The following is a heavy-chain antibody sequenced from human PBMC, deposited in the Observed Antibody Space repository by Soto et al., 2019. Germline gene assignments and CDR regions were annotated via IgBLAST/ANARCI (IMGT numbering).Heavy chain of an antibody. CDR3: ARRECSSWSNFDY. D-gene: IGHD6-13*01. CDR1: GGSISSSSYY. J-gene: IGHJ4*02. CDR2: IYYSGST. V-gene: IGHV4-39*01. Sequence: QLQLQESGPGLVKPSETLSLTCTVSGGSISSSSYYWGWIRQPPGKGLEWIGSIYYSGSTYYNPSLKSRVTISVDTSKNQFPLKLSSVTAADTAVYYCARRECSSWSNFDYWGQGTLVTVSS.